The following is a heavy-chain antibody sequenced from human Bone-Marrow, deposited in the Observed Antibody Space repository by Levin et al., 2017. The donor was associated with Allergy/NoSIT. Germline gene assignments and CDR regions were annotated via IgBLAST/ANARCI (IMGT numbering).Heavy chain of an antibody. CDR3: ATSGPVVIPATIDYYFYYMDF. V-gene: IGHV3-15*01. CDR1: GFTFSNAW. Sequence: GGSLRLSCAASGFTFSNAWMSWVRQAPGKGLEWVGRIKSRTDGETTDYAAPVKGRLTISRDDSKNTLYLQMNSLKTEDTAVYYWATSGPVVIPATIDYYFYYMDFWGKGTTVTVSS. D-gene: IGHD2-2*02. J-gene: IGHJ6*03. CDR2: IKSRTDGETT.